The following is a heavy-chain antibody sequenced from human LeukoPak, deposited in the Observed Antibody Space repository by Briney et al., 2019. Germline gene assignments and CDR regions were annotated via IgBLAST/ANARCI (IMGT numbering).Heavy chain of an antibody. D-gene: IGHD6-19*01. CDR3: AKRAVAGTGRGFDI. CDR2: ISGSGDST. Sequence: EGSLRLSCAASGFTFSSYAMNWLRQAPGKGLEWVSLISGSGDSTDYADSVKGRFTISRDNSKNTLYLQINSLRADDTAVYYCAKRAVAGTGRGFDIWGQGTLVTVSS. J-gene: IGHJ3*02. V-gene: IGHV3-23*01. CDR1: GFTFSSYA.